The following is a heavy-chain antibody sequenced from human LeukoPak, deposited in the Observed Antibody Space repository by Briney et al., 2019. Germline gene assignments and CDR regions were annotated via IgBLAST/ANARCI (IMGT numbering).Heavy chain of an antibody. Sequence: GGSLRLSCAASGFTLTSSAMHWVRQAPGKGLEWVAVISYDGSDKYYADSVKGRFTVSRDNSKDMLYLQMNSLRTEDTAIYFCAKDAAKELDSWGQGTLVTVSS. CDR1: GFTLTSSA. CDR3: AKDAAKELDS. CDR2: ISYDGSDK. V-gene: IGHV3-30*04. J-gene: IGHJ4*02.